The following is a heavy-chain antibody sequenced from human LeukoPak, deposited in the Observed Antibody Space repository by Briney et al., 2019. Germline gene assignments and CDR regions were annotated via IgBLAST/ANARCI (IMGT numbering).Heavy chain of an antibody. CDR3: ARRRAFCGGDCYPFDS. V-gene: IGHV4-59*08. CDR2: ISYSGST. D-gene: IGHD2-21*02. J-gene: IGHJ4*02. Sequence: SETPSLTCTVSGGSTSTYYWSWIRQPPGKGLEWIGYISYSGSTNYNPSLKSRVTISLDTPKNQFSLKLISVTAADTAVYYCARRRAFCGGDCYPFDSWGQGTLVTVSS. CDR1: GGSTSTYY.